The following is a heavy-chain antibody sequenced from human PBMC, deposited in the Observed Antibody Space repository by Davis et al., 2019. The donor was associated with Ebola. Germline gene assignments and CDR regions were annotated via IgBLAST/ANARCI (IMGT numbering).Heavy chain of an antibody. CDR3: ARAIAAAGTDAFDI. Sequence: GESLKISCAASGFTFSSYEMNWVRQAPGKGLEWVSYISSSGSTIYYADSVKGRFTISRDNAKNSLYLQMNSLRAEDTALYYCARAIAAAGTDAFDIWGQGTMVTVSS. D-gene: IGHD6-13*01. J-gene: IGHJ3*02. V-gene: IGHV3-48*03. CDR1: GFTFSSYE. CDR2: ISSSGSTI.